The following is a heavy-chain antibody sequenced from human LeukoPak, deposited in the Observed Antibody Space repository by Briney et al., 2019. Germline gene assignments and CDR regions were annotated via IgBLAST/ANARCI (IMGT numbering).Heavy chain of an antibody. CDR1: GGTFSSYA. Sequence: SVKVSCKASGGTFSSYAISWVRQAPGQGLEWMGGIIPIFGTANYAQKFQGRVTITADESTSTAYMELSSLRSEDTAMYYCARDRYYYDSSNYYAWFDPWGQGTLVTVSS. D-gene: IGHD3-22*01. CDR3: ARDRYYYDSSNYYAWFDP. V-gene: IGHV1-69*13. J-gene: IGHJ5*02. CDR2: IIPIFGTA.